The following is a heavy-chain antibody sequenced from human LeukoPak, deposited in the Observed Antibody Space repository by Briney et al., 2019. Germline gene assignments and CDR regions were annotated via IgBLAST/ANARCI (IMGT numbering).Heavy chain of an antibody. J-gene: IGHJ4*02. CDR3: ARGYQLPLNFDY. D-gene: IGHD2-2*01. V-gene: IGHV3-53*01. CDR2: IYSGGST. Sequence: GGSLRLSCAASGYTSSSYAMSWVRQAPGKGLEWVSVIYSGGSTYYADSVKGRFTISRDNSKNTLYLQMNSLRAEDTAVYYCARGYQLPLNFDYWGQGTLVTVSS. CDR1: GYTSSSYA.